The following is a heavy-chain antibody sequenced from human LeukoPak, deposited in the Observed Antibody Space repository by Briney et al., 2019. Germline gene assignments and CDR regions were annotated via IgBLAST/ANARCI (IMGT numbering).Heavy chain of an antibody. J-gene: IGHJ5*02. CDR1: GGSISSGGYY. CDR3: ARVDYGDFNWFDP. Sequence: SETLSLTCTVSGGSISSGGYYWSWIRQHPGKGLEWIGYIYYSGSTYYNPSLKSRVTISVDTSKNQFSLKLSSVTAADTAVYYCARVDYGDFNWFDPWGQGTQVTVSS. V-gene: IGHV4-31*03. D-gene: IGHD4-17*01. CDR2: IYYSGST.